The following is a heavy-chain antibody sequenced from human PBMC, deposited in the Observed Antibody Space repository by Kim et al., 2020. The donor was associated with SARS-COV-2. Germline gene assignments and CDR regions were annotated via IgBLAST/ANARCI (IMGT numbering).Heavy chain of an antibody. D-gene: IGHD1-1*01. J-gene: IGHJ4*02. Sequence: LQGRVTMTTDTSTSTAYMELRSLRPDDTAVYYCARDEKTTLSEVGRLFDYWGQGTLVTVSS. V-gene: IGHV1-18*01. CDR3: ARDEKTTLSEVGRLFDY.